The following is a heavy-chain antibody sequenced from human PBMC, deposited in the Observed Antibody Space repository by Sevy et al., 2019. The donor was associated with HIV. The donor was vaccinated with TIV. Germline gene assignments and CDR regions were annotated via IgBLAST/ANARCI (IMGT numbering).Heavy chain of an antibody. Sequence: ASVKVSCKASGGTFSSYAISWVRQAPGQGLEWMGGIIPIFGKANYAKKFQGRVTITADKSTSTAYMGLSSLRSEDTAVYYCAGGMTRFVSSGYYDSPGLDYWGQGTLVTVSS. CDR3: AGGMTRFVSSGYYDSPGLDY. V-gene: IGHV1-69*06. CDR2: IIPIFGKA. J-gene: IGHJ4*02. D-gene: IGHD3-22*01. CDR1: GGTFSSYA.